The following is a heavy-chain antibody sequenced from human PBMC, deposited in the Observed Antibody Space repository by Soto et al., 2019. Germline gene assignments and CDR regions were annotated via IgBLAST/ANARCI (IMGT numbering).Heavy chain of an antibody. CDR1: GYTFTSYG. CDR3: ARDRRYNWNSDYYYYGMDV. CDR2: IIPIFGTA. V-gene: IGHV1-69*13. D-gene: IGHD1-7*01. J-gene: IGHJ6*02. Sequence: GASVKLTCTDSGYTFTSYGISWVRQAPGQGLEWMGGIIPIFGTANYAQKFQGRVTITADESTSTAYMELSSLRSEDTAVYYCARDRRYNWNSDYYYYGMDVWGQGTTVTVS.